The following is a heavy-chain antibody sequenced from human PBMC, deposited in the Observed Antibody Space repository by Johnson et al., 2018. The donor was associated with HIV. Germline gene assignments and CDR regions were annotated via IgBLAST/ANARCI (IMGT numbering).Heavy chain of an antibody. D-gene: IGHD1-1*01. J-gene: IGHJ3*02. V-gene: IGHV3-30*02. CDR1: GFTFSSYG. Sequence: QVQLVESGGGVVQPGGSLRLSCAASGFTFSSYGLHWVRQAPGKGLQWVAFIRNDGSNEYYADSVKGRFPISRDNSKNTLYLQMNSLRAEDTAVYYCAKVGGTTILRDAFDIWGQGTMVTVSS. CDR2: IRNDGSNE. CDR3: AKVGGTTILRDAFDI.